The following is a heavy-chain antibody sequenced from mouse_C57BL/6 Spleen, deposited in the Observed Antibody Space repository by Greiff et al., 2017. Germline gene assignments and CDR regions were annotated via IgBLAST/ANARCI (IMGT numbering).Heavy chain of an antibody. CDR1: GYTFTSYW. CDR2: LPPHSGST. V-gene: IGHV1-64*01. J-gene: IGHJ4*01. D-gene: IGHD2-3*01. Sequence: QVQLQQPGAELVKPGASVKLSCKASGYTFTSYWMHWVKQRPGQGLEWSGMLPPHSGSTNYHEKFKSKATLTVDKSSSTAYMQRRSLTSEDSAVYYCARGYDGDPYAMDYWGQGTSVTVSS. CDR3: ARGYDGDPYAMDY.